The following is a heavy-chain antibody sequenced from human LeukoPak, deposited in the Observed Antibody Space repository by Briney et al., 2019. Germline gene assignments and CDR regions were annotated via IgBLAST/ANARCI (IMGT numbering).Heavy chain of an antibody. D-gene: IGHD2-2*01. CDR3: ARVHSRDIVVVPAGERRYYFDY. V-gene: IGHV3-20*04. J-gene: IGHJ4*02. CDR1: GFTFDDYG. Sequence: GGSLRLSCAAPGFTFDDYGMSWVRQAPGKGLEWVSGINWNGGSTGYADSVKGRFTISRDNAKNSLYLQMNSLRAEDTALYYCARVHSRDIVVVPAGERRYYFDYWGQGTLVTVSS. CDR2: INWNGGST.